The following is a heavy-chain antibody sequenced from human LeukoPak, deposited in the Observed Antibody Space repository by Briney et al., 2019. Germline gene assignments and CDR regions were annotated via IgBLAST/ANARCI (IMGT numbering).Heavy chain of an antibody. Sequence: GRSLRLSCAASGFTFSSYAMHWVRQAPGKGLEWVAVISYDGSNKYYADSVKGRFTIPRDNSKSTLYLQMNSLRAEDTAVYYCAREGDYYFDYWGQGTLVTVSS. V-gene: IGHV3-30-3*01. J-gene: IGHJ4*02. CDR2: ISYDGSNK. D-gene: IGHD2-21*02. CDR3: AREGDYYFDY. CDR1: GFTFSSYA.